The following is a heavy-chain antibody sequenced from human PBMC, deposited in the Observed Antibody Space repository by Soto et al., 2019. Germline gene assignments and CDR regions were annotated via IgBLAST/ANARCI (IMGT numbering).Heavy chain of an antibody. CDR2: IYSGGST. CDR3: ARGRSSWSTPLDY. J-gene: IGHJ4*02. Sequence: GGSLRLSCAASGFTVSSNYMSWVRQAPGKGLEWVSVIYSGGSTYYADSVKGRFTISRDNSKNTLYLQMNSLRAEDTAVYYCARGRSSWSTPLDYWGQGTLVTVSS. D-gene: IGHD6-13*01. CDR1: GFTVSSNY. V-gene: IGHV3-66*01.